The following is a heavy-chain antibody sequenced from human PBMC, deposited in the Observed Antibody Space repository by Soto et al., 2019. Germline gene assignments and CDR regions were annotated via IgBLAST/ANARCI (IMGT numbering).Heavy chain of an antibody. CDR2: IHQDGNEK. V-gene: IGHV3-7*01. Sequence: GASLRLCCAASRFTFSTYWMTWVRQTPGQGLEWVANIHQDGNEKYYTDSVKGRFTISRDDAKNSLYLQLTTLRAEDTAVYYCAGGNALDVWGQGTTVTVSS. CDR1: RFTFSTYW. D-gene: IGHD1-1*01. CDR3: AGGNALDV. J-gene: IGHJ6*02.